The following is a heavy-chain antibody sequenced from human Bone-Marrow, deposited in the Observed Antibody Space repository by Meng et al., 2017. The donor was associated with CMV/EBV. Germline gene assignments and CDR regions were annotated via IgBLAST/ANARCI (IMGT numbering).Heavy chain of an antibody. V-gene: IGHV3-23*01. CDR3: ARLKRITIFGVVTHYYYYGMDV. J-gene: IGHJ6*02. CDR2: ISGSGGST. D-gene: IGHD3-3*01. Sequence: GESLKISCAASGFTFSSYAMSWVRQAPGKGLEWVSAISGSGGSTYYADSVKGRFTISRDNSKNTLYLQMSSLRSEDTAVYYCARLKRITIFGVVTHYYYYGMDVWGQGTTVTVSS. CDR1: GFTFSSYA.